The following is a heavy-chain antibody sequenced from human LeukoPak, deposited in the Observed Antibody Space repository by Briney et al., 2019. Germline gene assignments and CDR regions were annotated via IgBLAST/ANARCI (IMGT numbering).Heavy chain of an antibody. CDR2: ITYNGAAT. V-gene: IGHV3-23*01. Sequence: GGSLRLSCAASGFSFGGYAMTWVRQAPGKGLEWVSSITYNGAATYYLDSVKARFTISRDNSRSTLHLQMDSLTAEDTALYYCAKDGLYFDGSTHIYYFDSWGQGTLVAVSS. J-gene: IGHJ4*02. D-gene: IGHD3-9*01. CDR1: GFSFGGYA. CDR3: AKDGLYFDGSTHIYYFDS.